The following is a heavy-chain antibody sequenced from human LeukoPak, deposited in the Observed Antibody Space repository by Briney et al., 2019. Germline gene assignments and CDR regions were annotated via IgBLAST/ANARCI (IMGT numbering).Heavy chain of an antibody. CDR1: GFTVSSNY. V-gene: IGHV3-53*01. D-gene: IGHD3-22*01. J-gene: IGHJ5*02. CDR3: ARGGDSSGYYPNWFDP. Sequence: GGSLRLSRTASGFTVSSNYMSWVRQAPGKGLEWVSVIYSGSSTYYADSVKGRFTISRDNSKNTLYLQMNSLRAEDTAVYYCARGGDSSGYYPNWFDPWGQGTLVTVSS. CDR2: IYSGSST.